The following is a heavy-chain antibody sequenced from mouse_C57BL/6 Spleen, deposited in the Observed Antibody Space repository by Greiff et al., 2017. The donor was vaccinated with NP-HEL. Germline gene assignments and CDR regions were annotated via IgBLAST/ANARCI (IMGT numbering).Heavy chain of an antibody. J-gene: IGHJ3*01. D-gene: IGHD1-1*01. V-gene: IGHV14-4*01. CDR3: TTPLNYYGSSYGFAY. Sequence: EVQLQQSGAELVRPGASVKLSCTASGFNIKDDYMHWVKQRPEQGLEWIGWIDPENGDTEYASKFQGKANITADTSSNTAYLQLSSLTSEDTAVYYCTTPLNYYGSSYGFAYWGQGTLVTVSA. CDR1: GFNIKDDY. CDR2: IDPENGDT.